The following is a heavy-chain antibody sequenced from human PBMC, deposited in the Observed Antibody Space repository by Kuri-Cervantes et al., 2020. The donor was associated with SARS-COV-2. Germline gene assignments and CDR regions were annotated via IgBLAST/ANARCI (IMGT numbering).Heavy chain of an antibody. CDR1: GGSFSGYY. CDR2: INHSGST. V-gene: IGHV4-34*01. CDR3: AREGGSRHHDAFDI. Sequence: ESLKISCAVYGGSFSGYYWSWIRQPPGKGLEGIGEINHSGSTNYNPSLKSRVTISVDTSKNQFSLKLSSVTAADTAVYYCAREGGSRHHDAFDIWGQGTMVTVSS. J-gene: IGHJ3*02. D-gene: IGHD1-26*01.